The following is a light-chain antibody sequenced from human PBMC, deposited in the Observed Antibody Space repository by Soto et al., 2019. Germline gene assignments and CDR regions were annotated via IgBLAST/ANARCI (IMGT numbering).Light chain of an antibody. CDR2: DTS. CDR1: TGTVTSGHF. Sequence: QAVVTQEASLTVSPGGTVSLTCGCSTGTVTSGHFPYWFQQQPGQAPRTLIYDTSDKHSWTPARFSGSLLGGKAALTLSGAQAEDEAEYYCLLFFGVIRGVFGGGTKLTVL. CDR3: LLFFGVIRGV. V-gene: IGLV7-46*01. J-gene: IGLJ3*02.